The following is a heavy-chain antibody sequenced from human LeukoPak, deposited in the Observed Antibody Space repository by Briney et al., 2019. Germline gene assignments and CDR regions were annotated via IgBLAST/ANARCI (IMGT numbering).Heavy chain of an antibody. CDR3: AQPDGLESGTSNYAFHV. Sequence: GGSLRLSCAASRFIFRIYAVSLVRQASGKGVEWVSGISASGVYTYYADSVKGRFTVSRDNYKSTLYQQIDSLRASDAAVYYCAQPDGLESGTSNYAFHVWGQGTMVTVSS. CDR1: RFIFRIYA. J-gene: IGHJ3*01. V-gene: IGHV3-23*01. CDR2: ISASGVYT. D-gene: IGHD1-26*01.